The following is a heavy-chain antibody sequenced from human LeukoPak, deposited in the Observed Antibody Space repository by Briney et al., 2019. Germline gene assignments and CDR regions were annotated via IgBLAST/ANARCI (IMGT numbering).Heavy chain of an antibody. Sequence: SGTLSLTCTVSGGSISTMNYYWGWIRQPPGQGLEWIGSIYYSGNSYYNPSLQSRVTISVDTSQNQFSLNLTSVTAADTSVYYCARRGNHGDYFWGQGILVTVSS. CDR2: IYYSGNS. CDR3: ARRGNHGDYF. CDR1: GGSISTMNYY. D-gene: IGHD4-17*01. V-gene: IGHV4-39*01. J-gene: IGHJ4*02.